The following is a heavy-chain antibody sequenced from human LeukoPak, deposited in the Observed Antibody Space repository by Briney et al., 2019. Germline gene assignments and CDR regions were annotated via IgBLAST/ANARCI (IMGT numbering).Heavy chain of an antibody. CDR1: GGSISSYY. Sequence: SETLSLTCTVSGGSISSYYWSWIRQPPGKGLEWIGYIYTSGSTNYNPSLKSRVTISVDTSKNQFSLKLSSVTAADTAVYYCARGRFLEWLNPSYNWFDPWGQGTLVTVSS. D-gene: IGHD3-3*01. CDR3: ARGRFLEWLNPSYNWFDP. J-gene: IGHJ5*02. V-gene: IGHV4-4*09. CDR2: IYTSGST.